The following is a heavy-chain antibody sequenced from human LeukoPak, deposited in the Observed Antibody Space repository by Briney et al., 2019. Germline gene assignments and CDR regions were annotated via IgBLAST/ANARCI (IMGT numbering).Heavy chain of an antibody. CDR2: IYSGGST. J-gene: IGHJ3*02. CDR1: GLTVSSNY. CDR3: AREGDTGAFDI. Sequence: GGSLRLSCAASGLTVSSNYISWVRQVPGKGLEWVSVIYSGGSTYYADSVKGRFTISRDNSKNTLYLQMNSLRAEDTAVYYCAREGDTGAFDIWGQGTMVTVSS. V-gene: IGHV3-66*01. D-gene: IGHD3-10*01.